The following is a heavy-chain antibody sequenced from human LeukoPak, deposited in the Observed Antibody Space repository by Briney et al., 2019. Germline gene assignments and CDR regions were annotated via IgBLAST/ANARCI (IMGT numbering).Heavy chain of an antibody. V-gene: IGHV3-48*03. CDR1: GFTFSSYE. CDR3: ARDAGSGVRGIFDY. CDR2: IGLGGSNI. J-gene: IGHJ4*02. Sequence: GGSLRLSCAVSGFTFSSYEMTWVRQAPGKGLEWVSYIGLGGSNIYYADSVRGRFTISRDNAKNSLYLQMNSLRAEDTAVYYRARDAGSGVRGIFDYWGQGTLVTVSS. D-gene: IGHD2-15*01.